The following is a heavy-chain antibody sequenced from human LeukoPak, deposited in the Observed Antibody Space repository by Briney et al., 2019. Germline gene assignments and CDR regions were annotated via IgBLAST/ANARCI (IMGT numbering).Heavy chain of an antibody. CDR2: INHSGST. Sequence: PSETLSLTCAVYGESFSGHYWTWTRQPPGRGLDWIGEINHSGSTTSNPSLNNRVTISVDTSKNQFSLKLSSVTAADTAVYYCARGHCSGGSCYWGYYFDYWGQGTLVTVSS. CDR3: ARGHCSGGSCYWGYYFDY. J-gene: IGHJ4*02. CDR1: GESFSGHY. D-gene: IGHD2-15*01. V-gene: IGHV4-34*01.